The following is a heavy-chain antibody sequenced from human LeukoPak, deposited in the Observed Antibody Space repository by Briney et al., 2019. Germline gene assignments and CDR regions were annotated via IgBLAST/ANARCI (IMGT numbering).Heavy chain of an antibody. CDR2: VDYSGGT. CDR1: GDSYSSVTDY. D-gene: IGHD6-19*01. Sequence: SETLSLTCTVSGDSYSSVTDYWVWLRQPPGKGLEWIASVDYSGGTYYNPSLESRVAISADMSKNQFSLKLTSVTGADTAVYYCAGERGEEYSSGWYKTNYFDNWGQGTLVTVSS. J-gene: IGHJ4*02. CDR3: AGERGEEYSSGWYKTNYFDN. V-gene: IGHV4-39*07.